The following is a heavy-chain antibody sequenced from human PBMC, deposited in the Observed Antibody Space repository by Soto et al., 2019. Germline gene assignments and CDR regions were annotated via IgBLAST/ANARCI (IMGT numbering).Heavy chain of an antibody. CDR1: GGSISSGGYY. D-gene: IGHD4-4*01. Sequence: SETLSLTCTVSGGSISSGGYYWSWLRQHPGKGLEWIGYIYYSGSTYYNPSLKSRVTISVDTSKNQFSLKLSSVTAADTAVYYCARVRPTVTKKDNYYYYMDVWGKGTTVTVSS. J-gene: IGHJ6*03. CDR3: ARVRPTVTKKDNYYYYMDV. CDR2: IYYSGST. V-gene: IGHV4-31*03.